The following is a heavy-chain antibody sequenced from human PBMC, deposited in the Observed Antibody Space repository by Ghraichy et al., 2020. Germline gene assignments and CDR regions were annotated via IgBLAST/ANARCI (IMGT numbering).Heavy chain of an antibody. CDR3: ARDGPMVRYYGMDV. V-gene: IGHV3-53*01. D-gene: IGHD3-10*01. Sequence: GGSLRLSCAASGFTVSSNYMSWVRQAPGKGLEWVSVIYSGGSTYYADSVKGRFTISRDNSKNTLYLQMNSLRAEDTAVYYCARDGPMVRYYGMDVWGQGTTVTVSS. CDR1: GFTVSSNY. CDR2: IYSGGST. J-gene: IGHJ6*02.